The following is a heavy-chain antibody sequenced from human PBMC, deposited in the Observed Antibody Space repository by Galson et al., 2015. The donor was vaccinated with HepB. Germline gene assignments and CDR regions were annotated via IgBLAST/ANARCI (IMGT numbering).Heavy chain of an antibody. V-gene: IGHV3-30*04. D-gene: IGHD4-17*01. CDR2: ISYDGSNK. Sequence: SLRLSCAASGFTFSSFDMHWVRQAPGKGLEWVAVISYDGSNKYYSDSVKGRFTISRDNSKNTLYLQVNCLRAEDTAVYYCAGDRGYGDYLDYWGQGALVTVSS. CDR3: AGDRGYGDYLDY. J-gene: IGHJ4*02. CDR1: GFTFSSFD.